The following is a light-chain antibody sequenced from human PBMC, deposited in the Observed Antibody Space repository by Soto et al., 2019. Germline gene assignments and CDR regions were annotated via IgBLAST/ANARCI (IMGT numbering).Light chain of an antibody. Sequence: QSGLTQPASVSGSPGQSITISCTGTSSDVGGYNYVSWYQQHPGKAPKLMIFEVSNRPSGVSNRFSGSKSGNTASLTISGLQAEDEADYYCSSYTSSSTLVVFGGGTKLTVL. CDR3: SSYTSSSTLVV. CDR2: EVS. V-gene: IGLV2-14*01. CDR1: SSDVGGYNY. J-gene: IGLJ2*01.